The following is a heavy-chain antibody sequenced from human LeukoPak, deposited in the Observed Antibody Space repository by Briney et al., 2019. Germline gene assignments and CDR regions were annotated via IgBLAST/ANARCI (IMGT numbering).Heavy chain of an antibody. CDR2: IHPGRGDT. V-gene: IGHV1-2*02. D-gene: IGHD7-27*01. CDR1: GYTFTDHY. J-gene: IGHJ4*02. Sequence: ASVRVSCKALGYTFTDHYFHWLRQAPGQGLEWMGWIHPGRGDTNYAQKFQGRVSLTRDTSISTAYMELSRLTSDDTAVYYCARDHYWGPDYWGPGTLVSVSS. CDR3: ARDHYWGPDY.